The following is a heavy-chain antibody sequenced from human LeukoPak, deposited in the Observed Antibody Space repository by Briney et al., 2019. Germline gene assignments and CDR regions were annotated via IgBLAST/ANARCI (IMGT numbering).Heavy chain of an antibody. CDR1: GGSISTYY. Sequence: ASETLSLTCTVSGGSISTYYWSWIRQPPGKGLEWIGYIYYSGSTNYNPSLKSRVTISVDTSKNQFSLKLSSVTAADTAVYYCGRHREMSTTNDINFWGQGTLVTVSS. D-gene: IGHD5-24*01. CDR2: IYYSGST. J-gene: IGHJ4*02. V-gene: IGHV4-59*08. CDR3: GRHREMSTTNDINF.